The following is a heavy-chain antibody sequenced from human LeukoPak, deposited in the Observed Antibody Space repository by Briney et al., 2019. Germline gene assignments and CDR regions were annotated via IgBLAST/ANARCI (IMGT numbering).Heavy chain of an antibody. CDR3: AGHYVLRFLEWFGQAGYFDF. CDR2: IYYSGST. Sequence: YPSETLSLTCAVSGASISSSSYSWGWFRQPAGKGLKWIGGIYYSGSTYYNPSLKSRVTISVDTSKNQFSLKLSSVTAADTAVDYCAGHYVLRFLEWFGQAGYFDFWGRGTLVTVSS. CDR1: GASISSSSYS. J-gene: IGHJ2*01. D-gene: IGHD3-3*01. V-gene: IGHV4-39*01.